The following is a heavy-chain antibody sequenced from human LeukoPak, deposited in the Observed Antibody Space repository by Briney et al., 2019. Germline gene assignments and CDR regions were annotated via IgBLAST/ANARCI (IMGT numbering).Heavy chain of an antibody. CDR3: ARDPENVSGSHSHFDL. Sequence: GGSLRLSCAASGFTFSSYSMNWVRQAPGKGLEWVSSISSSSSYIYYADSVKGRFTISRDNAKNSLYLQMNSLRAEDTAVYYCARDPENVSGSHSHFDLWGRGTLVTVSS. J-gene: IGHJ2*01. V-gene: IGHV3-21*01. CDR2: ISSSSSYI. D-gene: IGHD1-26*01. CDR1: GFTFSSYS.